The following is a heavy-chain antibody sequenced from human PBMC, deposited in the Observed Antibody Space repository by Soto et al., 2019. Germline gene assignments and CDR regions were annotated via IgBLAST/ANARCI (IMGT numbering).Heavy chain of an antibody. D-gene: IGHD3-10*01. CDR3: ARGIAIYYGMDV. Sequence: EVQLVESRGGLVQPGGSLRLSCAASGFTVSSNYMSWVRQAPGKGLEWVSVIYSGGSTYYADSVKGRFTISRHNSNNTLYLQMNSLRAEDTAMYYCARGIAIYYGMDVWGQGTTVTVSS. J-gene: IGHJ6*02. CDR2: IYSGGST. CDR1: GFTVSSNY. V-gene: IGHV3-53*04.